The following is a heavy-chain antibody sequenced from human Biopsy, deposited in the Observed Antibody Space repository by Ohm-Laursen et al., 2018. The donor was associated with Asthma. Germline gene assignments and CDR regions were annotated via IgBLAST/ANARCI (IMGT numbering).Heavy chain of an antibody. Sequence: GSLTLSCASSGFTFSVYPMTWVRQAPGKGLEWVPRITGSGAITYYADSLKARFTISKDKSENTLYLQMNSLRAEDTAVYYCTKDERAYYGSDSKYMQPVPLGDWGQGTLVIVSA. J-gene: IGHJ4*02. CDR2: ITGSGAIT. CDR3: TKDERAYYGSDSKYMQPVPLGD. D-gene: IGHD2-21*01. CDR1: GFTFSVYP. V-gene: IGHV3-23*01.